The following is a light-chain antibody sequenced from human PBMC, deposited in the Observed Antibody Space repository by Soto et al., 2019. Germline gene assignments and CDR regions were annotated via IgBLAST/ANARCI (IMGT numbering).Light chain of an antibody. CDR2: KVS. Sequence: DVVMTQSSLSLPVTLGQPASISCRSSQSLVHSDGDIYLNWFQQRPGQSPRRLIYKVSNRDSGVXDXXSGSGSGTDFTLKISRVEAEDIGVYYCMQGTHWPFTFGQGTKLEIK. V-gene: IGKV2-30*02. CDR3: MQGTHWPFT. J-gene: IGKJ2*01. CDR1: QSLVHSDGDIY.